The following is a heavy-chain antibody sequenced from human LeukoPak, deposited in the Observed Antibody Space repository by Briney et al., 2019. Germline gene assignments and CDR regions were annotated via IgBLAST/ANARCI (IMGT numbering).Heavy chain of an antibody. D-gene: IGHD2-2*02. CDR3: ARDQGCSSTSCYTSGPWFDP. V-gene: IGHV1-8*01. J-gene: IGHJ5*02. CDR1: GYTFTSYD. CDR2: MNPNSGNT. Sequence: ASVKVSCKASGYTFTSYDINWVRQATGQGLEWMGWMNPNSGNTGYAQKFQGRVTMTRNTSISTAYMELSSLRSEDTAVYYCARDQGCSSTSCYTSGPWFDPWGQGTLITVSS.